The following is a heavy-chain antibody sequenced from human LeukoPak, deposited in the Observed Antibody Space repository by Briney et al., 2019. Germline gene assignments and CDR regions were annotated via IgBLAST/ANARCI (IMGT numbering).Heavy chain of an antibody. D-gene: IGHD5-18*01. J-gene: IGHJ4*02. CDR1: GFSLNTSRVI. CDR3: AHRRGYSFGFIDY. CDR2: IYWNDDK. V-gene: IGHV2-5*01. Sequence: SGPTLVNPTQTLTLTCTLSGFSLNTSRVIVVWIRQPPGKALEWLALIYWNDDKRYSPSLKSRLNINKDTSKSQVVLTVTNMDPVDTATYYCAHRRGYSFGFIDYWGQGALVTVSS.